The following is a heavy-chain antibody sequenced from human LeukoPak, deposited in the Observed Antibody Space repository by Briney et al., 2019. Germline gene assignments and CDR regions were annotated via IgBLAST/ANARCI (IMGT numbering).Heavy chain of an antibody. CDR3: ARDGGYSYGFLFDY. Sequence: GGSLRLSCAASGFTFSSYAMHWVRQAPGKGLEWVAVISYDGSNKYYADSVKGRFTISRDNSKNTLYLQMNSLRAEDTAVYYCARDGGYSYGFLFDYWGQGTLVTVSS. V-gene: IGHV3-30-3*01. CDR2: ISYDGSNK. CDR1: GFTFSSYA. D-gene: IGHD5-18*01. J-gene: IGHJ4*02.